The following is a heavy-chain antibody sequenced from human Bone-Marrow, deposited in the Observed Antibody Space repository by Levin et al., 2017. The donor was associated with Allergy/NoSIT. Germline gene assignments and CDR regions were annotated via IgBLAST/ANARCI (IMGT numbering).Heavy chain of an antibody. CDR2: INSDGSST. CDR1: GFTFSSYW. V-gene: IGHV3-74*01. D-gene: IGHD6-19*01. CDR3: ARGGSSGSNWFDP. Sequence: HAGGSLRLSCAASGFTFSSYWMHWVRQAPGKGLVWVSRINSDGSSTSYADSVKGRFTISRDNAKNTLYLQMNSLRAEDTAVYYCARGGSSGSNWFDPWGQGTLVTVSS. J-gene: IGHJ5*02.